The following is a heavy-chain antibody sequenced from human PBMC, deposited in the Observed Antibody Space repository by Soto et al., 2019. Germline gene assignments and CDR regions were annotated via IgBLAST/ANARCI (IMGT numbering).Heavy chain of an antibody. Sequence: EVQLVESGGVLVQPGRSLRLSCAASGFTFDDYAMHWVRQAPGKGLEWVSGISWNSNSIGYADSVKGRFTISRDNVKNSLYLKMNSLRAEDTALYYCAKGLRTTVMTQNYYYYAMDVWGQGTTVTVSS. V-gene: IGHV3-9*01. CDR3: AKGLRTTVMTQNYYYYAMDV. CDR1: GFTFDDYA. D-gene: IGHD4-4*01. J-gene: IGHJ6*02. CDR2: ISWNSNSI.